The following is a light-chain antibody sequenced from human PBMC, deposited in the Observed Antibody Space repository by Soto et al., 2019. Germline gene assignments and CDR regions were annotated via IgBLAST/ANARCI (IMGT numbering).Light chain of an antibody. V-gene: IGLV1-44*01. CDR1: SSNIGSNT. Sequence: QSVLTQPPSASGTPGQGVTISCSGSSSNIGSNTVNWYQQLPGTAPKLLIYSNNQRPSGVPDRISGSKSGTSASLAISGLQSEDEADYYCAAWDDSLNGVLFGGGTKVTVL. CDR2: SNN. J-gene: IGLJ2*01. CDR3: AAWDDSLNGVL.